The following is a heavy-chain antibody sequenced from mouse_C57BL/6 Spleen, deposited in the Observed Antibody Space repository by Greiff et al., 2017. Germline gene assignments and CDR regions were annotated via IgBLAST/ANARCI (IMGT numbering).Heavy chain of an antibody. CDR1: GYSITSGYY. D-gene: IGHD2-3*01. Sequence: EVKLMESGPGLVKPSQSLSLTCSVTGYSITSGYYWNWIRQFPGNKLEWMGYISYDGSNNYNPSLKNRISITRDTSKNQFFLKLNSVTTEDTATYCCAREGGYYEAYWGQGTLVTVSA. V-gene: IGHV3-6*01. J-gene: IGHJ3*01. CDR3: AREGGYYEAY. CDR2: ISYDGSN.